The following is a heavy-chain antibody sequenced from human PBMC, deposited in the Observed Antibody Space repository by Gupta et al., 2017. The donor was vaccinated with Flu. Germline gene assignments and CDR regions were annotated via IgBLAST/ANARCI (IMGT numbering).Heavy chain of an antibody. J-gene: IGHJ6*02. Sequence: QVQLVQSGAEVKKPGASVKVSCKASGYTFTSYDINWVRQATGQGLEWMGWMNPNSGNTGYAQKFQGRVTMTRNTSISTAYMELSSLRSEDTAVYYCARGVDSSGYYWPYYYYGMDVWGQGTTVTVSS. CDR3: ARGVDSSGYYWPYYYYGMDV. D-gene: IGHD3-22*01. V-gene: IGHV1-8*01. CDR2: MNPNSGNT. CDR1: GYTFTSYD.